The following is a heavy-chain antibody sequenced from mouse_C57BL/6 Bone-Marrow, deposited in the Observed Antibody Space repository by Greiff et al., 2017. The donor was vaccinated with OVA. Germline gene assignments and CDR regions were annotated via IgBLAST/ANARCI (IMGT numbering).Heavy chain of an antibody. J-gene: IGHJ3*01. V-gene: IGHV5-4*03. CDR3: AALYYGNFY. Sequence: EVKLVESGGGLVKPGGSLKLSCAASGFTFSSYAMSWVRQTPEKRLEWVATISDGGSYTYYPDNVKGRFTISRHNAKNNLYLQMSHLKSEDTAMYYCAALYYGNFYWGQGTLVTVSA. D-gene: IGHD2-1*01. CDR2: ISDGGSYT. CDR1: GFTFSSYA.